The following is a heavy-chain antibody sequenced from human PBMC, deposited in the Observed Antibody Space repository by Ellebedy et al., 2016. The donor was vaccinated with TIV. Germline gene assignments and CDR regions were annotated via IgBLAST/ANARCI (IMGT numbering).Heavy chain of an antibody. Sequence: MPSETLSLTCTVSGGSISSYYWNWIRQPPGKGLEWIGYIYYSGRTNYNPSLKSRVTISVDTSRNRISLQLSSVTAADTATYYCARALYISYFDYWGQGTLVTVSS. D-gene: IGHD1-14*01. V-gene: IGHV4-59*01. CDR2: IYYSGRT. J-gene: IGHJ4*02. CDR3: ARALYISYFDY. CDR1: GGSISSYY.